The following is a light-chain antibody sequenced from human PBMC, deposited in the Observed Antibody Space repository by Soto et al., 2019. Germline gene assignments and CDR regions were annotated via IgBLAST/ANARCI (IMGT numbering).Light chain of an antibody. V-gene: IGLV1-36*01. CDR1: SSNIGNNA. CDR2: YDD. J-gene: IGLJ3*02. CDR3: AAWDDSLNGGV. Sequence: QSVLTQPPSVSEAPRQRVTISCSGSSSNIGNNAVNWYQQVPGQAPKLLIYYDDLLPSGVSERFSGSKSGTSASLAISGLQSEDEADYYCAAWDDSLNGGVFGGGTKLTVL.